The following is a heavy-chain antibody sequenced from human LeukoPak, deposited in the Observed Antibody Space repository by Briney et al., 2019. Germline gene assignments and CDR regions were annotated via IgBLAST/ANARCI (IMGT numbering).Heavy chain of an antibody. J-gene: IGHJ4*02. CDR2: MYYSGTT. V-gene: IGHV4-39*01. CDR1: GGSISSGSYY. CDR3: ARHPPRDGSAFDY. Sequence: SETLSLTCTVSGGSISSGSYYWGWIRQPPGKGVEWIASMYYSGTTFYSPSLKSRVTISVDTSKNQLSLKLGSVTAADTAVYYCARHPPRDGSAFDYWGQGTLVTVSS.